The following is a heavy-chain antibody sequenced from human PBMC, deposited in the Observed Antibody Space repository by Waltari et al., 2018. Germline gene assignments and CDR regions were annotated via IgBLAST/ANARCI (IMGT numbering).Heavy chain of an antibody. CDR1: GYRFPGYY. CDR3: TYADYEYDAFPF. J-gene: IGHJ3*01. CDR2: INPKSGGS. V-gene: IGHV1-2*02. Sequence: QVQLVQSGAEVKKPGASVKVSCKASGYRFPGYYMNWVRQAPGQGLEWMGWINPKSGGSDFAQKFQGRVTLTRDTSINTACLELSSLRYDDTAVYYCTYADYEYDAFPFWGQGTVVTVSS. D-gene: IGHD4-17*01.